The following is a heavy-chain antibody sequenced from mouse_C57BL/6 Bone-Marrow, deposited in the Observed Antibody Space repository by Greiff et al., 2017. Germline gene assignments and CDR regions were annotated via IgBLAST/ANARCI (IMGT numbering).Heavy chain of an antibody. V-gene: IGHV1-50*01. CDR1: GYTFTSYW. CDR2: IDPSDSYT. CDR3: ARWGTTVVARYFDY. D-gene: IGHD1-1*01. J-gene: IGHJ2*01. Sequence: QVQLQQPGAELVKPGASVKLSCKASGYTFTSYWMQWVKQRPGQGLEWIGEIDPSDSYTNYNQKFKGKATLTVDTSSSTAYMQLSSLTSEDSAVYYCARWGTTVVARYFDYWGQGTTLTVSS.